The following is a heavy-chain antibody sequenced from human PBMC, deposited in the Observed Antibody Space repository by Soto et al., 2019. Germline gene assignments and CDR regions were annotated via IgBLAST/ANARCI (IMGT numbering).Heavy chain of an antibody. CDR3: ARHEATYYNFYGMDV. CDR2: IHPGESDT. V-gene: IGHV5-51*01. Sequence: PCESLKFSCKSYGYSFATYWIAWVRQMPGKGLEWMGSIHPGESDTRYSPSFQGQVTISADRSITTAYLQWSSLKASDTAMYYCARHEATYYNFYGMDVWGQGTTVTVSS. J-gene: IGHJ6*02. CDR1: GYSFATYW.